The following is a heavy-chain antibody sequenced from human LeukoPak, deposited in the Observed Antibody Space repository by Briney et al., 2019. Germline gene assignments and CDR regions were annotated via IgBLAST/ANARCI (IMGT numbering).Heavy chain of an antibody. Sequence: SETLSLTCTVSGGSISSSSYYWGWIRQPPGKGLEWIGSIYHSGSTYYNPSLKSRVTISVDTSKNQFSLKLSSVTAADTAVYYCARVLAAGYYYYYMDVWGKGTTVTVS. J-gene: IGHJ6*03. D-gene: IGHD3-3*02. CDR2: IYHSGST. V-gene: IGHV4-39*07. CDR1: GGSISSSSYY. CDR3: ARVLAAGYYYYYMDV.